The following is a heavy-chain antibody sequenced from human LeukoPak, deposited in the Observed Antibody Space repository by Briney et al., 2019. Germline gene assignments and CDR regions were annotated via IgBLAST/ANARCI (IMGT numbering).Heavy chain of an antibody. CDR1: GYTFTSYY. Sequence: ASVKISCKASGYTFTSYYMHWVRQAPGQGLEWMGIINPSGGSTSYAQKFQGRVTMTRDTSTSTVYMELSSLRSEDTAVYYCARDRDCSGGSCYSRYYFDYWGQGTLVTVSS. J-gene: IGHJ4*02. CDR2: INPSGGST. V-gene: IGHV1-46*01. D-gene: IGHD2-15*01. CDR3: ARDRDCSGGSCYSRYYFDY.